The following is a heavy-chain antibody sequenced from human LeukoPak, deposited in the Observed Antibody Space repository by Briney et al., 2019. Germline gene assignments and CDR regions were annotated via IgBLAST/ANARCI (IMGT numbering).Heavy chain of an antibody. CDR3: AAASAFSSSWRS. J-gene: IGHJ5*02. CDR1: GLTFSSYN. Sequence: GGSLRLSCAASGLTFSSYNMNWVRQAPGKGPEWVAYITASDTTKYYADSVKGRFTISRDNAKKSLFLQMNSLRAEGTAVYYCAAASAFSSSWRSWGQGTVVSVSS. V-gene: IGHV3-48*01. CDR2: ITASDTTK. D-gene: IGHD6-13*01.